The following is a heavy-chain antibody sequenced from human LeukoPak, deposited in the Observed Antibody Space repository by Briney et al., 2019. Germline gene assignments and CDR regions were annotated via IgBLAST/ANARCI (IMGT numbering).Heavy chain of an antibody. V-gene: IGHV4-38-2*02. CDR3: ARLLSRNYYGSGSYYNAPYYYYYMDV. D-gene: IGHD3-10*01. CDR1: GYSISSGYY. J-gene: IGHJ6*03. Sequence: SETLSLTCTVSGYSISSGYYWGWIRQPPGKGLEWIGSIYHSGSTYYNPSLKSRVTISVDTSKNQFSLKLSSVTAADTAVYYCARLLSRNYYGSGSYYNAPYYYYYMDVWGKGTTVTISS. CDR2: IYHSGST.